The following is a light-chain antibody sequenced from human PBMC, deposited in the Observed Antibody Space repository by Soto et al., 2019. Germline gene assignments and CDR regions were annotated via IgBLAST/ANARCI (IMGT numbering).Light chain of an antibody. CDR3: QQYNTYSRT. J-gene: IGKJ1*01. Sequence: DIQMTQSPSTLSASVGDRVTITCRASQSISSWLAWYQQKPGKAPKLLISNASNLESGVPSRFSGSGSGTEFTLTSSSLQPDDCATYYCQQYNTYSRTFGQGTKVEI. V-gene: IGKV1-5*03. CDR1: QSISSW. CDR2: NAS.